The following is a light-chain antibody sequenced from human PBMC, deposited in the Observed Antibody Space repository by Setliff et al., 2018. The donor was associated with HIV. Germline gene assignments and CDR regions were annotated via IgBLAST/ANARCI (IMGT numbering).Light chain of an antibody. Sequence: SALTQPASVSGSPGQSTTISCTGSSSDVGGYNYVSWYQQHPGKAPKLMIYDVSQRPSGVSDRFSGSKSGIAASLTISGLQPEDESDYYCSSYTASSTLVFGGGTKVTVL. CDR1: SSDVGGYNY. J-gene: IGLJ3*02. CDR2: DVS. CDR3: SSYTASSTLV. V-gene: IGLV2-14*03.